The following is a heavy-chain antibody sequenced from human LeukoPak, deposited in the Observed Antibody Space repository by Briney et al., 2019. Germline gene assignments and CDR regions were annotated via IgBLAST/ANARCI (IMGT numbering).Heavy chain of an antibody. V-gene: IGHV3-23*01. D-gene: IGHD3-22*01. J-gene: IGHJ4*02. CDR1: GFTFSNAW. CDR3: AKVPHYYDSSGYLDY. Sequence: GGSLRLSCAASGFTFSNAWMSWVRQAPGKGLEWVPAISGSGGSTYYADSVKGRFTISRDNSKNTLYLQMNSLRAEDTAVYYCAKVPHYYDSSGYLDYWGQGTLVTVSS. CDR2: ISGSGGST.